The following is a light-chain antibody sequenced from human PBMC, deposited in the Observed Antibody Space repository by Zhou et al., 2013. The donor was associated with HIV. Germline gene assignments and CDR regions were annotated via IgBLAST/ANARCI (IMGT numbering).Light chain of an antibody. J-gene: IGKJ4*01. V-gene: IGKV1-39*01. CDR3: QQANSFPLT. CDR1: QSIDSY. Sequence: DIQMTQSPSSLSASVGDRVTISCRASQSIDSYVNWYQQRPGKAPKLLIYSASSLQSGVPSRFSGSGYGTTFTLTINNLQPEDFATYYCQQANSFPLTFGGGTRVDIK. CDR2: SAS.